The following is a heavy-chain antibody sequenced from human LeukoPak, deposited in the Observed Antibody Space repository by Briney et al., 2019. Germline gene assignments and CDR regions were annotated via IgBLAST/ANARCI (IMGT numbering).Heavy chain of an antibody. CDR3: ARAYSSGWSPTLFGY. J-gene: IGHJ4*02. V-gene: IGHV4-34*01. D-gene: IGHD6-19*01. Sequence: SETLSLTCAVYGGSFSGYYWSWIRQPPGKGLEWIGEINHSGSTNYNPSLKSRVTISVDTSENQFSLKLSSVTAADTAVYYCARAYSSGWSPTLFGYWGQGTLVTVSS. CDR2: INHSGST. CDR1: GGSFSGYY.